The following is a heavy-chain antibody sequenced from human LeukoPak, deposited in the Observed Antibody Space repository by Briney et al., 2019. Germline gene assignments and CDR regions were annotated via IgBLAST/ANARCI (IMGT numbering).Heavy chain of an antibody. V-gene: IGHV4-39*01. CDR2: IYYSGST. D-gene: IGHD6-13*01. CDR3: ARLPTGYSSSWYWRGY. Sequence: SETLSLTCTVSGGSISSSSYYWGWIRQPPGKGLEWIGSIYYSGSTYYNPSLKSRVTISVDTSKNQFSLKLSSVTAADTAVYYCARLPTGYSSSWYWRGYWGQGTLVTVSS. J-gene: IGHJ4*02. CDR1: GGSISSSSYY.